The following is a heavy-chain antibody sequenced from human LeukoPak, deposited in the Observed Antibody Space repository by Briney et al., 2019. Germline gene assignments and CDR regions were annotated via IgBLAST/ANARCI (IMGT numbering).Heavy chain of an antibody. CDR2: ISGSGGST. CDR1: GFTFSSYA. J-gene: IGHJ4*02. CDR3: AKVKQRYCSGGSCYFDY. V-gene: IGHV3-23*01. Sequence: QSGGSLRLSCAASGFTFSSYAMSWVRQAPGKGLEWVSAISGSGGSTYYADSVKGRFTISRDNSKNTLYLQMNSLRAEDTAVYYCAKVKQRYCSGGSCYFDYWGQGTLVTVSS. D-gene: IGHD2-15*01.